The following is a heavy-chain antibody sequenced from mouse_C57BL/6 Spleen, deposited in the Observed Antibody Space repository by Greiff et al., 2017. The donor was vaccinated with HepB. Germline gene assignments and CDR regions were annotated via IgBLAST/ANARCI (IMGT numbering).Heavy chain of an antibody. CDR1: GYAFSSYW. V-gene: IGHV1-80*01. D-gene: IGHD1-1*01. Sequence: VQLQQSGAELVKPGASVKISCKASGYAFSSYWMNWVKQRPGKGLEWIGQIYPGDGDTNYNGTFKGKATLTADKSSSTAYMELSSLTSEDAAVSFCATCCSSSAWFAYWCQGTLVTVSA. CDR2: IYPGDGDT. J-gene: IGHJ3*01. CDR3: ATCCSSSAWFAY.